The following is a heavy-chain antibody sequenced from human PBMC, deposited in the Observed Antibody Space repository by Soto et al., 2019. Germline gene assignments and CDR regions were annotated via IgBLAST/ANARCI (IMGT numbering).Heavy chain of an antibody. CDR2: ISAYNGNT. CDR1: GYTFTSYG. J-gene: IGHJ6*02. CDR3: ARDVLVAAAGYYYYGMDV. Sequence: GASVKVSCKASGYTFTSYGISWMRQAPGQGLEWMGWISAYNGNTNYAQKLQGRVTTTTDTSTSTAYMELRSLRSDDTAVYYCARDVLVAAAGYYYYGMDVWGQGTTVTVSS. V-gene: IGHV1-18*01. D-gene: IGHD6-13*01.